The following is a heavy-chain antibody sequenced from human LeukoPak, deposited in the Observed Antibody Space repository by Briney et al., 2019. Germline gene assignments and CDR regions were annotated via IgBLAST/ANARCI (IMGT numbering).Heavy chain of an antibody. CDR1: GYTFTSYG. Sequence: ASVKVSCKASGYTFTSYGISWVRQAPGQGLEWMGWISAYNGNTNYAQKLQGRVTVTTDTSTSTAYMELRSLRSDDTAVYYCARDLGCSGGSCYGDYNYWGQGTLVTVSS. CDR2: ISAYNGNT. J-gene: IGHJ4*02. CDR3: ARDLGCSGGSCYGDYNY. D-gene: IGHD2-15*01. V-gene: IGHV1-18*01.